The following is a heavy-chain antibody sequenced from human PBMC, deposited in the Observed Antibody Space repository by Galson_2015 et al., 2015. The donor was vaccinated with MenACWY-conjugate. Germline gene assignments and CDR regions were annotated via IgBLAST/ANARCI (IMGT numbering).Heavy chain of an antibody. J-gene: IGHJ6*02. D-gene: IGHD2-2*01. CDR1: GYTFTSYY. CDR3: ARAGENIVVVPAADYYYYDMDV. V-gene: IGHV1-18*04. CDR2: ISAYNGNT. Sequence: SVKVSCKASGYTFTSYYMHWVRQAPGQGLEWMGWISAYNGNTNYAQKLQGRVTMTTDTSTSTAYMELRSLRSDDTAVYYCARAGENIVVVPAADYYYYDMDVWGQGTTVTVSS.